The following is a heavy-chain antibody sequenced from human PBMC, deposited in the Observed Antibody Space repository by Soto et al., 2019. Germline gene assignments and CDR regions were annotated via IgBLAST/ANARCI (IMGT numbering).Heavy chain of an antibody. CDR1: GYTFTSYG. Sequence: ASVKVSCKASGYTFTSYGISWVRQAPGQGLEWMGWISAYNGNTNYAQKLQGRVTMTTDTSTSTAYMELRSLRSDDTAVYYCASGYSSGWYSRALDIWGQGTMVTVSS. D-gene: IGHD6-19*01. CDR3: ASGYSSGWYSRALDI. CDR2: ISAYNGNT. V-gene: IGHV1-18*01. J-gene: IGHJ3*02.